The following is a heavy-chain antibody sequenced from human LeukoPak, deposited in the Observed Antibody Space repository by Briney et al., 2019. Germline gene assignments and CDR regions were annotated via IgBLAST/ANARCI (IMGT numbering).Heavy chain of an antibody. CDR3: AKIGANVGF. J-gene: IGHJ4*02. D-gene: IGHD4/OR15-4a*01. CDR2: INGGGGST. V-gene: IGHV3-23*01. Sequence: GGSLRLSCATSGFTFTNHWMSWVRQAPGKGLDWVSSINGGGGSTYYADSVKGRFTISRDNSKNTLYLQMNSLRAEDTAVYYCAKIGANVGFWGQGTLVTVSS. CDR1: GFTFTNHW.